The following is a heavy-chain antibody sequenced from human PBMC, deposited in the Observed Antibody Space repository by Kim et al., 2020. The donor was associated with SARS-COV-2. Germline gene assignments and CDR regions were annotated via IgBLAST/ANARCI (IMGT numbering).Heavy chain of an antibody. V-gene: IGHV1-46*01. CDR3: ARVLDYGDPSDY. Sequence: ASVKVSCKASGYTFIYYYLHWIRQAPGQGLEGMGILNPSGGSTTYAQKFQGRVTMTRDTSTSTLYMELRSLRSEDTAVYYCARVLDYGDPSDYWGQGTLVTVSS. D-gene: IGHD4-17*01. J-gene: IGHJ4*02. CDR1: GYTFIYYY. CDR2: LNPSGGST.